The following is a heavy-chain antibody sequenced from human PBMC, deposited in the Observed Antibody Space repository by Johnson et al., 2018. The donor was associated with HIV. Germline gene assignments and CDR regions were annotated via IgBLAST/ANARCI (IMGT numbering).Heavy chain of an antibody. CDR1: GFTFRSYG. CDR3: AKDIRPGWEIRGNAFDI. D-gene: IGHD1-26*01. CDR2: IWYDGSNK. J-gene: IGHJ3*02. Sequence: LESGGGLIQPGGSLRLSCAASGFTFRSYGMHWVRQAPGKGLEWVPVIWYDGSNKYYADSVTGRFTISRDNAKNSLYLKMNRLRTEDTALYYCAKDIRPGWEIRGNAFDIWGQGTVVTVSS. V-gene: IGHV3-33*03.